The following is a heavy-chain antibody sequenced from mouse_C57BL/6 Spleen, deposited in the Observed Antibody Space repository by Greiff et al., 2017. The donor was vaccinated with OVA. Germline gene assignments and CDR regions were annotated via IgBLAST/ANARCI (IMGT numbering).Heavy chain of an antibody. CDR1: GFTFSDYG. V-gene: IGHV5-17*01. Sequence: DVMLVESGGGLVKPGGSLKLSCAASGFTFSDYGMHWVRQAPEKGLEWVAYISNGSSTIYYADTLKGRFTISRDNAKNTLYLQMTSLGAEDTDMYYSARAGTDYWGQGTTLTVSS. J-gene: IGHJ2*01. CDR3: ARAGTDY. CDR2: ISNGSSTI. D-gene: IGHD4-1*01.